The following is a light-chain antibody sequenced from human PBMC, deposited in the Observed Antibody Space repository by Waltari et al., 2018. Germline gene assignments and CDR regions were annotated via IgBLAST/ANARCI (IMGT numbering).Light chain of an antibody. CDR1: SSTIPIHY. CDR3: GTWDDSLNGGI. V-gene: IGLV1-51*01. Sequence: QSVLTQPPSVSAAPGPKVTLSCSGGSSTIPIHYVSSYQQLPGTAPKLLIFDNSERPSGIPDRFSGSKSGASAALDITGLQTGDEAEYYCGTWDDSLNGGIFGGGTKLTVL. J-gene: IGLJ2*01. CDR2: DNS.